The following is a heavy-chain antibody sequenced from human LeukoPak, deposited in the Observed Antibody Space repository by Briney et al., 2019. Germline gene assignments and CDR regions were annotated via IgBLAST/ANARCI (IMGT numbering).Heavy chain of an antibody. J-gene: IGHJ6*03. CDR3: AREIPYYYYMDV. V-gene: IGHV4-59*01. CDR1: GGSITSYY. Sequence: SETLSLTCTVSGGSITSYYWSWIRQPPGKGLEWIGYIHYSGSTKYNPSLKSRVTISLYTSKNQFSLQLNSVTAADTAVYYCAREIPYYYYMDVWGKGTTVTVSS. CDR2: IHYSGST. D-gene: IGHD2-2*02.